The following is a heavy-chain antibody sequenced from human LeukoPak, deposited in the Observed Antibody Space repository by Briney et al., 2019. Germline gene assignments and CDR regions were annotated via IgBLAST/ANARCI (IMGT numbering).Heavy chain of an antibody. J-gene: IGHJ3*02. V-gene: IGHV4-39*01. D-gene: IGHD6-13*01. Sequence: SETLSLTCTVSDGSISSSSYYWGWIRQPPGKGLEWIGSIYYSGSTYYNPSLKSRVTISVDTSKNQFSLKLSSVTAADTAVYYCARCPIRGIAAAGPRDAFDIWGQGTMVTVSS. CDR2: IYYSGST. CDR3: ARCPIRGIAAAGPRDAFDI. CDR1: DGSISSSSYY.